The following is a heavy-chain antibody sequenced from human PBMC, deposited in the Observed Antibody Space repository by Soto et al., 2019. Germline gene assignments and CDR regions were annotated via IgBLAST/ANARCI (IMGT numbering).Heavy chain of an antibody. CDR2: IIPILGIA. Sequence: ASVKVSCKASGGTFSSYTISWVRQAPGQGLEWMGRIIPILGIANYAQKFQGRVTITADKSTSTAYMELSSLRSEDTAVYYCARDRTGYSHAFDIWGQGTMVTVSS. D-gene: IGHD5-18*01. J-gene: IGHJ3*02. CDR3: ARDRTGYSHAFDI. V-gene: IGHV1-69*04. CDR1: GGTFSSYT.